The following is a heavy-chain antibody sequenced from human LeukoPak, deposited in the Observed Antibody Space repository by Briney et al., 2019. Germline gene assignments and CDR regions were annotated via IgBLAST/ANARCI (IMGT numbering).Heavy chain of an antibody. J-gene: IGHJ6*03. CDR1: GFTFSDYY. D-gene: IGHD6-13*01. Sequence: PGGSLRLSCAASGFTFSDYYMSWIRQAPGKGLEWVSYISYSGSTKYYADSVKGRFTVSRDNAKNSLYLQMNSLRADDTAVYYCARDPVAAPGTNYYHYYMDVWGKGTRSPSP. V-gene: IGHV3-11*04. CDR2: ISYSGSTK. CDR3: ARDPVAAPGTNYYHYYMDV.